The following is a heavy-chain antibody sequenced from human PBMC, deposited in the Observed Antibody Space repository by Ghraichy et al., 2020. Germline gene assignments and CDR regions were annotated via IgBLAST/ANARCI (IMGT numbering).Heavy chain of an antibody. CDR3: AKDKDFWSGYYMGGFDY. CDR1: GFTFSSYA. J-gene: IGHJ4*02. Sequence: GGSLRLSCAASGFTFSSYAMSWVRQAPGKGLEWVSAISGSGGSTYYADSVKGRFTISRDNSKNTLYLQMNSLRAEDTAVYYCAKDKDFWSGYYMGGFDYWGQGTLVTVS. V-gene: IGHV3-23*01. CDR2: ISGSGGST. D-gene: IGHD3-3*01.